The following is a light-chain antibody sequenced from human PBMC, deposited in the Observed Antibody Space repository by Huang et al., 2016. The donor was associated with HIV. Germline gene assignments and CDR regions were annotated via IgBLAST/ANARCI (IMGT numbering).Light chain of an antibody. J-gene: IGKJ1*01. V-gene: IGKV1-27*01. CDR1: QGIGTY. CDR2: AAS. CDR3: QKYNNVPRT. Sequence: DIQMTQSPSSLSASIGDRITISCRASQGIGTYLAWYQHKPGKFPNLLIYAASTLQSGVPSRLSGSGSGTNFTLTIGILQPEYGASYYCQKYNNVPRTFGHGTKVEIK.